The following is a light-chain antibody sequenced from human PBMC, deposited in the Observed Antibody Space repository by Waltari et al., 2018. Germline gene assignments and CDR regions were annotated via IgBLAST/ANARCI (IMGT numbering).Light chain of an antibody. Sequence: EIVLTQSPATLSLSPGERATLSCRASQSVDTYLAWYQHKPGQVPRLLIYDASNRATGIPARFSGSGSGADFTLIISSLEPEDFAVYYCHQRSNWPLTFGGGTKVVIK. CDR3: HQRSNWPLT. CDR2: DAS. J-gene: IGKJ4*01. CDR1: QSVDTY. V-gene: IGKV3-11*01.